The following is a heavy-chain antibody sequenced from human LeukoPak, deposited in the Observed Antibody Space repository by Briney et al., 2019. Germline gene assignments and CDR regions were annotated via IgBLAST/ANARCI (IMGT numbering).Heavy chain of an antibody. V-gene: IGHV1-18*04. Sequence: ASVKVSCKASGYTFTSYGISWVRQAPGQGLEWMGWISAYNGNTNYAQELQGRVTMTTDTSTSTAYMELRSLRSDDTAVYYCARDCSSTSCPDHYGMDVWGKGTTVTVSS. CDR3: ARDCSSTSCPDHYGMDV. J-gene: IGHJ6*04. CDR2: ISAYNGNT. D-gene: IGHD2-2*01. CDR1: GYTFTSYG.